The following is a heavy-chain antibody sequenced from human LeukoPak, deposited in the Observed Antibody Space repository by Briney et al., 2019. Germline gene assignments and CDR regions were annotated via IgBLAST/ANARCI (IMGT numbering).Heavy chain of an antibody. CDR2: ISVYNGNT. D-gene: IGHD3-22*01. CDR1: GYTFTSYG. CDR3: ARNYYDSSGYYGPSAFDI. J-gene: IGHJ3*02. V-gene: IGHV1-18*01. Sequence: ASVKVSCKASGYTFTSYGIHWVRQAPGQGPEWMGWISVYNGNTKYAQKFQGRVTMTRDMSTSTVYMELSSLRSEDTAVYYCARNYYDSSGYYGPSAFDIWGQGTMVTVSS.